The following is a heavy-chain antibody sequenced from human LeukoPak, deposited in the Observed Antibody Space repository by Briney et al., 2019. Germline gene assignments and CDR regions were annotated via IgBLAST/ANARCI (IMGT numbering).Heavy chain of an antibody. CDR1: GFPMNSKY. Sequence: GGSLRLSCAASGFPMNSKYMLWVRQAPGKGLEWVSVIYSGGSTYYADSVKGRFIISRDNSKNTLYLHMNSLRDVDTSVYYCSRDAVTTSTDYWGQGILVTVSS. V-gene: IGHV3-66*01. CDR3: SRDAVTTSTDY. J-gene: IGHJ4*02. D-gene: IGHD4-17*01. CDR2: IYSGGST.